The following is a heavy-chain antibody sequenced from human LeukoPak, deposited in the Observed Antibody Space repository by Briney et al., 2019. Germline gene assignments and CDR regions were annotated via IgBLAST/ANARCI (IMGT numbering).Heavy chain of an antibody. CDR2: ISYDGSNK. V-gene: IGHV3-30*04. CDR1: GFTFSSYA. D-gene: IGHD2-2*01. J-gene: IGHJ4*02. CDR3: ARVALGRQLPASDDY. Sequence: GASLRLSCAASGFTFSSYAMHWVRQAPGKGLEWVAVISYDGSNKYYADSVKGRFTISRDNSKNTLYLQMNSLRAEDTAVYYCARVALGRQLPASDDYWGQGTLVTVSS.